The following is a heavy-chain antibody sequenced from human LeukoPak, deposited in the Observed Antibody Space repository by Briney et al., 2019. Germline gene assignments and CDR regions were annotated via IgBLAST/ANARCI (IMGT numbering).Heavy chain of an antibody. D-gene: IGHD4-11*01. Sequence: SQTLSLTCTVSGGSISSGDYHWSWIRQPPGKGLEWIGYIYYSGSTYYNPSLKSRVTISVDTSKNQFSLKLSSVTAADTAVYYCARGFGYSNYFDYWGQGTLVTVSS. J-gene: IGHJ4*02. CDR2: IYYSGST. CDR1: GGSISSGDYH. CDR3: ARGFGYSNYFDY. V-gene: IGHV4-30-4*08.